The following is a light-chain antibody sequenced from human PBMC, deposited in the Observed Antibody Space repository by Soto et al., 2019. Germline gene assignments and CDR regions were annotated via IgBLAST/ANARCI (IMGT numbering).Light chain of an antibody. CDR2: DNN. CDR3: QSYDSSSRVV. Sequence: QSVLTQPPSVSGAPGQRVTISCTGSGPTFGAGYDVHWYQQLPGTAPKLLIYDNNNRPSGVPDRFSGSKSGTSASLAISGLQAEDEADYYCQSYDSSSRVVFGGGTKLTVL. J-gene: IGLJ2*01. V-gene: IGLV1-40*01. CDR1: GPTFGAGYD.